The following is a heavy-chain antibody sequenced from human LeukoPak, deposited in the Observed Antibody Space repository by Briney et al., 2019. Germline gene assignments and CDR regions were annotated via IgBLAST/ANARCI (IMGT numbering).Heavy chain of an antibody. CDR2: ISSSSSYI. V-gene: IGHV3-21*01. CDR3: ARVPAIVGATTLYYFDY. D-gene: IGHD1-26*01. CDR1: GFTFSSYS. J-gene: IGHJ4*02. Sequence: KPGGSLRLSCAASGFTFSSYSMNWVRQAPGKGLEWVSSISSSSSYIYYADSVKGRFTISRDNAKNSLYLQMNSLRAEDTAVCYCARVPAIVGATTLYYFDYWGQGTLVTVSS.